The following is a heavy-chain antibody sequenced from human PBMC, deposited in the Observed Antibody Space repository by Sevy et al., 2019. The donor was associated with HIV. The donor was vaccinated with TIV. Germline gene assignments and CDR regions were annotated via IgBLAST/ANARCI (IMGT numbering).Heavy chain of an antibody. D-gene: IGHD3-22*01. Sequence: GGSLRLSCAASGFTFSSYWMSWVRQAPGKGLEWVANIKQDGSEKYYVDSVKGRFTISRDNAKNSRYLQMNSLRAEDTAVYYCARDYPNNYYDSSGTNYYYGMDVWGQGTTVTVSS. CDR3: ARDYPNNYYDSSGTNYYYGMDV. J-gene: IGHJ6*02. CDR2: IKQDGSEK. CDR1: GFTFSSYW. V-gene: IGHV3-7*01.